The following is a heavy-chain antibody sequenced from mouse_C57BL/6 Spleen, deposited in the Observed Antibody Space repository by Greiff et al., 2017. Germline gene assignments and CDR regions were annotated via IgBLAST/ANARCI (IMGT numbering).Heavy chain of an antibody. CDR2: SRNKANDYTT. J-gene: IGHJ4*01. CDR1: GFTFSDFY. Sequence: EVQRVESGGGLVQSGRSLRLSCATSGFTFSDFYMEWVRQAPGKGLEWIAASRNKANDYTTEYSASVKGRFIVSRDTSQSILYLQMNALRAEDTAIYYCARDAGTHGYMDYWGQGTSVTVSS. CDR3: ARDAGTHGYMDY. V-gene: IGHV7-1*01. D-gene: IGHD2-2*01.